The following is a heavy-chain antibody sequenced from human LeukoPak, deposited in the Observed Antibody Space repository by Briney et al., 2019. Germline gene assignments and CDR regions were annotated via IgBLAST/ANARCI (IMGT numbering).Heavy chain of an antibody. J-gene: IGHJ4*02. V-gene: IGHV3-30*18. D-gene: IGHD2-15*01. CDR1: GFTFSSYG. CDR2: ISYDESNK. CDR3: AKERSIVGVVAATLTEVDY. Sequence: GGSLRLSCAASGFTFSSYGMHWVRQAPGKGREWVAVISYDESNKYYADSVKGRFTISRDNSKNTLYLQMNSLRAEDTAVYYCAKERSIVGVVAATLTEVDYWGQGTLVTVSS.